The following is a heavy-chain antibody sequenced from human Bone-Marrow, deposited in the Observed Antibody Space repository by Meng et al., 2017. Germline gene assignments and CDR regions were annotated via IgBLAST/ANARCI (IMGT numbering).Heavy chain of an antibody. CDR1: GYTLTSYD. V-gene: IGHV1-8*01. J-gene: IGHJ4*02. Sequence: QVQLVQSGAEVKKPGASVKVSFKASGYTLTSYDINWVRQATGQGLEWMGWMNPNSGNTGYAQKFQGRVTMTRNTSISTAYMELSSLRSEDTAVYYCARFLNYYDSSGYYWWGQGTLVTVSS. CDR3: ARFLNYYDSSGYYW. CDR2: MNPNSGNT. D-gene: IGHD3-22*01.